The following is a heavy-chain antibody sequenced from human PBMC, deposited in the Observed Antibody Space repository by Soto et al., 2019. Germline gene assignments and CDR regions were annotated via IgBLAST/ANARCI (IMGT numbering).Heavy chain of an antibody. D-gene: IGHD2-2*01. CDR2: IFPGDSDI. CDR3: ARLTGAIPFYYYGLDV. Sequence: GESLKISCKNSGYSFGNYLIGWVRQMPGKSLEWKGIIFPGDSDIRYSPSFQGQVTISADKSISTAYLQGSSLKASDTVLFFCARLTGAIPFYYYGLDVWGQGTAVTVSS. J-gene: IGHJ6*02. CDR1: GYSFGNYL. V-gene: IGHV5-51*01.